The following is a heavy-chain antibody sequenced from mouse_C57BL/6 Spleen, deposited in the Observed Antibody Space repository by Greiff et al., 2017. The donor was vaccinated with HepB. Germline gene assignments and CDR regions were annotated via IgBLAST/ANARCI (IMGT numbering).Heavy chain of an antibody. D-gene: IGHD2-3*01. CDR2: INPNNGGT. CDR1: GYTFTDYN. Sequence: EVQLQHSGPELVKPGASVKIPCKASGYTFTDYNMDWVKQSHGKSLEWIGDINPNNGGTIYNQKFKGKATLTVDKSSSTAYMELRSLTSEDTAVYYCASYDGYSGFAYWGQGTLVTVSA. CDR3: ASYDGYSGFAY. J-gene: IGHJ3*01. V-gene: IGHV1-18*01.